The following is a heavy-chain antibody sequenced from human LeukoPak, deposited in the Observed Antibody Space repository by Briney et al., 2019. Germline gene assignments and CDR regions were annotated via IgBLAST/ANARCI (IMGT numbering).Heavy chain of an antibody. CDR1: GFTFSSYG. CDR2: IGYDGRNK. Sequence: GGSLRLSCAASGFTFSSYGIHWVRQAPGKGLEWVTFIGYDGRNKYYADSVKGRFTISRDNAQNSLYLQMNSLRAEDTAIYYCVRDRGTYRPIDYWGQGTLVTVSS. CDR3: VRDRGTYRPIDY. J-gene: IGHJ4*02. D-gene: IGHD1-26*01. V-gene: IGHV3-30*02.